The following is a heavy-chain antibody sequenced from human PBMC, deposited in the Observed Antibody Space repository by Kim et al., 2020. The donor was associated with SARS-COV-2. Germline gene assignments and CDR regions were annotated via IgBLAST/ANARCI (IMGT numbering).Heavy chain of an antibody. CDR2: ISSSSSYI. CDR3: ARDHFDWLLEYYYYGMDV. V-gene: IGHV3-21*01. D-gene: IGHD3-9*01. Sequence: GGSLRLSCVASGFTFSSYSMNWVRQAPGKGLEWVSSISSSSSYIYYADSVKGRFTISRDNAKNSLYLQMNSLRAEDTAVYYCARDHFDWLLEYYYYGMDVWGQGTTVTVSS. J-gene: IGHJ6*02. CDR1: GFTFSSYS.